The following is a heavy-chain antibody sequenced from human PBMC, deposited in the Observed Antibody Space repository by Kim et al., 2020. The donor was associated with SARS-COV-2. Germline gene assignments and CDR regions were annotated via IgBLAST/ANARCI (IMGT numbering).Heavy chain of an antibody. CDR1: GGSISSSSYY. J-gene: IGHJ3*02. CDR3: ARALRDYDILTGYYSTDAFDI. V-gene: IGHV4-39*07. CDR2: IYYSGST. D-gene: IGHD3-9*01. Sequence: SETLSLTCTVSGGSISSSSYYWGWIRQPPGKGLEWIGSIYYSGSTYYNPSLKSRVTISVDTSKNQFSLKLSSVTAADTAVYYCARALRDYDILTGYYSTDAFDIWGQGTMVTVSS.